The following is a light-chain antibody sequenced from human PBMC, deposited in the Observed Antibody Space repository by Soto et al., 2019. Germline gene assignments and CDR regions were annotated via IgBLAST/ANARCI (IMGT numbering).Light chain of an antibody. CDR1: QSVSSN. J-gene: IGKJ4*01. CDR3: QQYNNWTLT. Sequence: EIVMTQSPATLSVSPGERATLSCRASQSVSSNLAWYQQKPGQAPRLLIYGASIRATGIPARFSGSGSGTEFTLHIRRLQSEDFAVYYCQQYNNWTLTFGGGTKVEIK. CDR2: GAS. V-gene: IGKV3-15*01.